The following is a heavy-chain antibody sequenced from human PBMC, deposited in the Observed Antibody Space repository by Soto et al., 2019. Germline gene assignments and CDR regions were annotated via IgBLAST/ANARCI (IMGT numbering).Heavy chain of an antibody. CDR1: GDSISSVDYF. Sequence: SETLSLTCSVSGDSISSVDYFWAWIRQPPGQALEYIGYIYKSATTYYNPSFESRVAISLDTSKSQFSLNVTSVTAADTAVYFCARGRYCINGRCFPNWLDSWGEGTLVTVYS. J-gene: IGHJ5*01. CDR2: IYKSATT. D-gene: IGHD2-8*01. CDR3: ARGRYCINGRCFPNWLDS. V-gene: IGHV4-30-4*01.